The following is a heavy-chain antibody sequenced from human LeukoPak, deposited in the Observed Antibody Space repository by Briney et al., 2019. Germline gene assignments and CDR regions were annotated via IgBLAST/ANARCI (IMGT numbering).Heavy chain of an antibody. CDR1: GFTFSSYE. V-gene: IGHV3-48*03. J-gene: IGHJ4*02. Sequence: GGSLRLSCAASGFTFSSYEMNWVRQAPGKGLEWVSYIRSSGNTIYYVDSVKGRFTISRDNAKNSLYLQMNSLRAEDTAVYYCARKNGLDYWGQGTLVTVSS. CDR2: IRSSGNTI. CDR3: ARKNGLDY.